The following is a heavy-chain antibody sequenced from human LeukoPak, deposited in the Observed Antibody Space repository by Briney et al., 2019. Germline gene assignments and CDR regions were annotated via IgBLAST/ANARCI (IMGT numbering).Heavy chain of an antibody. CDR2: ISAYNGST. V-gene: IGHV1-18*01. D-gene: IGHD3-22*01. J-gene: IGHJ4*02. CDR3: ARALQPKYYYDSSGSPLGY. Sequence: ASVKVSCKASGYTFTSYGISWVRQAPGQGLEWMGWISAYNGSTNYAQKLQGRVTMTTDTSTSTAYMELRSLRSDDTAVYYCARALQPKYYYDSSGSPLGYWGQGTLVTVSS. CDR1: GYTFTSYG.